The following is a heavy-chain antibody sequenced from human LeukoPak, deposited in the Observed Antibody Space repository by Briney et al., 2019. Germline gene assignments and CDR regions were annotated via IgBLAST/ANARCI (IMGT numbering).Heavy chain of an antibody. V-gene: IGHV1-2*02. J-gene: IGHJ4*02. CDR1: GYTFTGYY. Sequence: ASVKVSCKASGYTFTGYYMHWVRQDPGQGLEWMGWINPNSGGTNYAQKFQGRVTMTRDTSISTAYMELSRLRSDDTAVYYCARARGGSGSYYTPYYFDYWGQGTLVTVSS. CDR3: ARARGGSGSYYTPYYFDY. CDR2: INPNSGGT. D-gene: IGHD3-10*01.